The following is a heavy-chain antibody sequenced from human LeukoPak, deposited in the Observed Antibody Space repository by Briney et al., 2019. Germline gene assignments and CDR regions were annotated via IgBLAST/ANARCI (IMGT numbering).Heavy chain of an antibody. V-gene: IGHV3-11*01. CDR3: AREIGPKSRGFDP. CDR1: GFTFSDYY. CDR2: ISSSGSTI. Sequence: GGSLRLSCAASGFTFSDYYMSWIRQAPGKGLEWGSYISSSGSTIYYADSVKVRFTISRDNAKNSLYLQMNSLRAEDTAVYYCAREIGPKSRGFDPWGQGTLVTVSS. J-gene: IGHJ5*02.